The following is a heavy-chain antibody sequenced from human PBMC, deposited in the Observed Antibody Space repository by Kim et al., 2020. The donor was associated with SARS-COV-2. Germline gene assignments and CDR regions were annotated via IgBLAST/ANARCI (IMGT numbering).Heavy chain of an antibody. CDR2: IYDSGST. CDR3: ARASEMATTFAPFDS. D-gene: IGHD5-12*01. Sequence: SETLSLTCTVSGGSISSYYWSWIRQPPGKGLEWIGYIYDSGSTIHNPSLKSRVTISVDTSKNQFSLKLSSVTAADTAVYYCARASEMATTFAPFDSWGQG. CDR1: GGSISSYY. V-gene: IGHV4-59*01. J-gene: IGHJ5*02.